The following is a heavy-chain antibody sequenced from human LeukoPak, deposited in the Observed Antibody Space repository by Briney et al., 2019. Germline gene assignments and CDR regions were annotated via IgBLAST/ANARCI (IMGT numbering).Heavy chain of an antibody. Sequence: PSETLSLTCAVYGGSFSGYYWSWIRQPPGKGLEWIGEMNHSGSTNYNPSLKSRVTISVDTSKNQFSLKLSSVTAADTAVYYCARHLSGGFTGSFDYWGQGTLVTVSS. D-gene: IGHD3-16*02. CDR1: GGSFSGYY. J-gene: IGHJ4*02. CDR3: ARHLSGGFTGSFDY. CDR2: MNHSGST. V-gene: IGHV4-34*01.